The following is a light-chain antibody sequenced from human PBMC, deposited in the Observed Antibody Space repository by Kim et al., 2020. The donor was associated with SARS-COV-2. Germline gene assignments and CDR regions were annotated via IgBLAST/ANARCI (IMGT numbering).Light chain of an antibody. J-gene: IGLJ3*02. CDR1: SGNIASSY. CDR2: EDN. V-gene: IGLV6-57*01. CDR3: QSYDDFNRV. Sequence: GKPGTIPCPRSSGNIASSYVQWYQQRPGSSPSTLIYEDNQRTPGVPERFSGSVDSSSNSASLTISGLKTEDEADYFCQSYDDFNRVFGGGTQLTVL.